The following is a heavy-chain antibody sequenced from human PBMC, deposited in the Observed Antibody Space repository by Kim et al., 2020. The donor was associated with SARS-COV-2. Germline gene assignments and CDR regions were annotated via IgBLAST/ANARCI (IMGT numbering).Heavy chain of an antibody. D-gene: IGHD6-13*01. CDR3: ARVGSSSWYFDY. CDR2: K. J-gene: IGHJ4*02. Sequence: KYYVDSVKGRFTISSANAKNSLYLQMNSLRAEDTAVYYCARVGSSSWYFDYWGQGTLVTVSS. V-gene: IGHV3-7*03.